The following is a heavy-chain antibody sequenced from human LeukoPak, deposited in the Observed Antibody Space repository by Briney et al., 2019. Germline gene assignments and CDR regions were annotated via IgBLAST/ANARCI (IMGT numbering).Heavy chain of an antibody. CDR3: ARGDKLVRGVEPSPFDP. J-gene: IGHJ5*02. D-gene: IGHD3-10*01. CDR1: GGTFSTYA. Sequence: ASVKVSCKASGGTFSTYAIAWVRQAPAQGLEWMGGIIPIFGTANYAQKFQGRVTITADKSTSTAYMELSSLRSEDTAVYYCARGDKLVRGVEPSPFDPWGQGTLVTVSS. CDR2: IIPIFGTA. V-gene: IGHV1-69*06.